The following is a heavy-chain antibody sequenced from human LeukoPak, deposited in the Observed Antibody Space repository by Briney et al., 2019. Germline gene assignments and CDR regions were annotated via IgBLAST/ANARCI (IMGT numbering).Heavy chain of an antibody. V-gene: IGHV3-15*01. CDR2: IKSKTDGCTT. J-gene: IGHJ4*02. CDR3: TTGYDMTF. D-gene: IGHD3-22*01. CDR1: GFTFSNAW. Sequence: GGSLRLSCAASGFTFSNAWMSWVRQAPGKGLEWVGRIKSKTDGCTTDYAAPVKGRFTISRDDSKNTLYLQMNSLKTEDTAVYYCTTGYDMTFWGQGTLVTVSS.